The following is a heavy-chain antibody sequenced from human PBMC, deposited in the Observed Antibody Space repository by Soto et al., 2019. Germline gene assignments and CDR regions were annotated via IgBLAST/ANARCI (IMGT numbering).Heavy chain of an antibody. V-gene: IGHV3-30-3*01. CDR2: ISYDGSNK. J-gene: IGHJ4*02. Sequence: QVQLVESGGGVVQPGRSLRLSCAASGFTFSSYAMHWVRQAPGKGLEWVAVISYDGSNKYYADSVKGRFTISRDNSKNTLYLQMNSLRAEDTAVYYCAREVAGYSSGWHRHLDYWGQGTLVTVSS. D-gene: IGHD6-19*01. CDR3: AREVAGYSSGWHRHLDY. CDR1: GFTFSSYA.